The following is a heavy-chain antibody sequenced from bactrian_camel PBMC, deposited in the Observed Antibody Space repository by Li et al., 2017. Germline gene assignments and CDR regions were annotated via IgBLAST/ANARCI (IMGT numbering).Heavy chain of an antibody. CDR2: IRRDDLT. Sequence: VQLVESGGGSVQTGGSLRLSCAPSGLSVSDFSMAWFRQSPGKEREAVAAIRRDDLTAYTDSVKGRFTIPRDNVQNTVYLQMNSLKSEDTALYYWAAPPKDTYGGSWPVGGSAFGYWGQGTQVTVS. J-gene: IGHJ6*01. V-gene: IGHV3S67*01. D-gene: IGHD6*01. CDR1: GLSVSDFS. CDR3: AAPPKDTYGGSWPVGGSAFGY.